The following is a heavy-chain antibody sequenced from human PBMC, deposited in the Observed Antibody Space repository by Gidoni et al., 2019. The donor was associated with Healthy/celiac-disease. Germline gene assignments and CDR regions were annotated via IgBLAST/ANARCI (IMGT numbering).Heavy chain of an antibody. CDR1: GFTFSSYA. V-gene: IGHV3-23*01. CDR3: AKDGRGSYSYYYYGMDV. CDR2: ISGSGGST. D-gene: IGHD1-26*01. J-gene: IGHJ6*02. Sequence: EVQLLESGGGLVQPGGSLRLSCAASGFTFSSYAMSWVRQAPGKGLEWVSAISGSGGSTYYADSVKGRFTISRDNSKNTLYLQMNSLRAEDTAVYYCAKDGRGSYSYYYYGMDVWGQGTTVTVSS.